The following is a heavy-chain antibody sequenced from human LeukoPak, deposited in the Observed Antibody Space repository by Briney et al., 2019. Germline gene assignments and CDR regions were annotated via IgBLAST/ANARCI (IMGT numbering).Heavy chain of an antibody. J-gene: IGHJ4*02. CDR3: AKDGWLESGRTPFYFDS. V-gene: IGHV3-21*01. D-gene: IGHD3-10*01. CDR1: GFTFSSYE. CDR2: ISSSSSYI. Sequence: RGSLRLSCAVSGFTFSSYEMNWVHQAPGKGLEWVSSISSSSSYIYYADSVKGRFTISRDNTKNSLSLQMNSLRAEDTAVYYCAKDGWLESGRTPFYFDSWGQGTLVTVSS.